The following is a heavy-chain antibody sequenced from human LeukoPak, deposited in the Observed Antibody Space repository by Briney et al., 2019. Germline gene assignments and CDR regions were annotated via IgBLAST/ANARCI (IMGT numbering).Heavy chain of an antibody. D-gene: IGHD3-10*01. CDR3: ASYYYGSGS. CDR2: IYYSGST. CDR1: GGSLSSSSYY. Sequence: PSETLSLTCTVSGGSLSSSSYYWGWIRQPPGKGLEWRGSIYYSGSTYYNPSLKRRVTIPVDTSTTQSSLKLSSVTAADTAVYYCASYYYGSGSWSQGTLVTVSS. J-gene: IGHJ4*02. V-gene: IGHV4-39*01.